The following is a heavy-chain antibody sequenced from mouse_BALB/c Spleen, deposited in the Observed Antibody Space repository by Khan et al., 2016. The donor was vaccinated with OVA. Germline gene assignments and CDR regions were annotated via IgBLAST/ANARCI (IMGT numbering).Heavy chain of an antibody. V-gene: IGHV5-6*01. CDR1: GFTFSSYG. CDR2: ISSGGSYT. Sequence: EVELVESGGDLVKPGGSLKLSCAASGFTFSSYGMSWVRQTPDKRLVWVAAISSGGSYTYYPDSLKGRFTISRDHAKNTLYLQMSSLQSADTAMYYCARQRGYYEGSARDYWGQGTSVTVSS. D-gene: IGHD2-3*01. J-gene: IGHJ4*01. CDR3: ARQRGYYEGSARDY.